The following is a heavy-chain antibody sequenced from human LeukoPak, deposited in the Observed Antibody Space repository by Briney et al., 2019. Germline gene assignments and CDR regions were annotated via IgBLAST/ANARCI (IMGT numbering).Heavy chain of an antibody. D-gene: IGHD5-24*01. CDR2: IYPGGSDT. CDR1: GYRFTSYW. V-gene: IGHV5-51*01. J-gene: IGHJ4*02. CDR3: ARAVEMATISWLDY. Sequence: GESLKISCKGSGYRFTSYWIGWVRQMPGKGLEWMGIIYPGGSDTRYSPSFQGQVPISADKSISTAYLQGSSLKASDTAMYYCARAVEMATISWLDYWGQGTLVTVSS.